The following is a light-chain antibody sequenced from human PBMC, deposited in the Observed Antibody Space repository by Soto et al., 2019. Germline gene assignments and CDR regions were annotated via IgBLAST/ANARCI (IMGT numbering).Light chain of an antibody. Sequence: SYELTQPPSVSVAPGQTARVTCGGNDIGSKSVHWYQQKPGQAPVLVVYDDNDRPSGIPERFSGSNSGSTATLTISRVEAGDEADYYCQVCGNSVVVFGGGTKLTVL. CDR3: QVCGNSVVV. J-gene: IGLJ2*01. CDR1: DIGSKS. CDR2: DDN. V-gene: IGLV3-21*02.